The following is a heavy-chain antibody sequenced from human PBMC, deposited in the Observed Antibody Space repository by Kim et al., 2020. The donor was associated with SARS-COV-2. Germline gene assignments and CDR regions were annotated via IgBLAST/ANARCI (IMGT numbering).Heavy chain of an antibody. CDR3: ARGSSYDSSGYCY. J-gene: IGHJ4*02. CDR2: IYYSGST. V-gene: IGHV4-31*03. Sequence: SETLSLTCTVSGGSISSGGYYWSWIRQHPGKGLEWIGYIYYSGSTYYNPSLKSRVTISVDTSKNQFSLKLSSVTAADTAVYYCARGSSYDSSGYCYWGQGTLVTVSS. D-gene: IGHD3-22*01. CDR1: GGSISSGGYY.